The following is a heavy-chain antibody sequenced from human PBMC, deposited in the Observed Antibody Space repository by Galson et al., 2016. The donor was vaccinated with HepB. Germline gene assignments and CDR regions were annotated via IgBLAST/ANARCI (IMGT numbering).Heavy chain of an antibody. CDR1: GYTFSTYA. CDR3: ARGLKLYYFDY. Sequence: SVKVSCKASGYTFSTYALHWVRRAPGQRLEWMGWINTGNGNTKYSQKFQGRVTITRDTSATTAYMELRSLRSGDTAVYYCARGLKLYYFDYWGQGTLVTVSS. V-gene: IGHV1-3*04. CDR2: INTGNGNT. J-gene: IGHJ4*02.